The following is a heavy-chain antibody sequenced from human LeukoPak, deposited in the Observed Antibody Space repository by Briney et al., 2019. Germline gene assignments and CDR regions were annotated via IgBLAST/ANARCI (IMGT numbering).Heavy chain of an antibody. J-gene: IGHJ4*02. V-gene: IGHV1-18*01. CDR3: ARDGRYYDSSGDEEIDY. D-gene: IGHD3-22*01. Sequence: ASLKDSCKASGYTFTSYVTSWVRQAPGQGLERMGWISADNGNTNTTQKLQSTVTLSTDTSPSTAYMERRSLRSDDTAVYYCARDGRYYDSSGDEEIDYWGQGTLVTVSS. CDR1: GYTFTSYV. CDR2: ISADNGNT.